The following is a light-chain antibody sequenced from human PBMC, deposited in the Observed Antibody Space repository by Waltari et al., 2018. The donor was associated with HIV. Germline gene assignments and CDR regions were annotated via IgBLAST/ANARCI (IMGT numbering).Light chain of an antibody. V-gene: IGLV10-54*04. CDR1: TNNVGHHG. J-gene: IGLJ3*02. CDR3: SAWDSSLSAWV. Sequence: QAGLTQPPSVSKDLRQTATLTCTGNTNNVGHHGAAWLRQHQAHPPKLLSYRNNNRPSGISERFSASRSGNTASLTISGLQPEDEADYYCSAWDSSLSAWVFGGGTKLTVL. CDR2: RNN.